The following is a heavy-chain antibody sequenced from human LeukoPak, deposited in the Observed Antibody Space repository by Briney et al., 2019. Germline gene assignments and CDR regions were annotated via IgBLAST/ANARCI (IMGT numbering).Heavy chain of an antibody. D-gene: IGHD5-18*01. Sequence: KPSQTLSLTCTVAGGSISSGDYYWSWIRQHPGKGLEWIGYTYYSGSTYYNPSLKSRVTISVDTSKNQFSLKLSSVTAADTAVYYCARGFSIQLSYDYWGQGTLVTVSS. CDR1: GGSISSGDYY. J-gene: IGHJ4*02. CDR2: TYYSGST. V-gene: IGHV4-31*03. CDR3: ARGFSIQLSYDY.